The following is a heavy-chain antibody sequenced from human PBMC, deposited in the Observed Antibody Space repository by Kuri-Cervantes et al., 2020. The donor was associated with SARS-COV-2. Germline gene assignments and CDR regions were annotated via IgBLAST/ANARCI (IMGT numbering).Heavy chain of an antibody. CDR2: ISYDGGSQ. CDR3: AKDQKQWLVLKKFGY. J-gene: IGHJ4*02. Sequence: GESLKISCPASDFTVNTYRSHWVHWVRQAPVEGLEWVAVISYDGGSQYYADSVKGRFTSSRDKSKNTLYLQMNSLRAEDTVVYYCAKDQKQWLVLKKFGYWGQGTLVTVSS. D-gene: IGHD6-19*01. V-gene: IGHV3-30*18. CDR1: DFTVNTYR.